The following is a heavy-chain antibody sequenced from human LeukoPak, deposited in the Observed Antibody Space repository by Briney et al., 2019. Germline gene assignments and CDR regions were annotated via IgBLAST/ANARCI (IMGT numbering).Heavy chain of an antibody. J-gene: IGHJ1*01. V-gene: IGHV3-9*01. Sequence: GGFLRLSCAASGFTFDDYAMHWVRQAPGKGLEWVSGISWNSGSIGYADSVKGRFTISRDNAKNSLYLQMNSLRAEDTALYYCAKDIRAVTTAGYFQHWGQGTLVTVSS. CDR3: AKDIRAVTTAGYFQH. CDR2: ISWNSGSI. CDR1: GFTFDDYA. D-gene: IGHD4-17*01.